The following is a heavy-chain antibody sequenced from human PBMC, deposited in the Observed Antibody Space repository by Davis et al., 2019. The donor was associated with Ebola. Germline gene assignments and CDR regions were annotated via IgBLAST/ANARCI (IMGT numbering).Heavy chain of an antibody. J-gene: IGHJ4*02. D-gene: IGHD2-2*01. CDR2: ISGSGDST. Sequence: GESLKISCAASGFTFGSYGMNWVRQAPGKGLEWVSAISGSGDSTYYADSVKGRFTISRDNAKNSLYLQMNSLRAEDTAVYYCARGGYDWGQGTLVTVSS. V-gene: IGHV3-23*01. CDR3: ARGGYD. CDR1: GFTFGSYG.